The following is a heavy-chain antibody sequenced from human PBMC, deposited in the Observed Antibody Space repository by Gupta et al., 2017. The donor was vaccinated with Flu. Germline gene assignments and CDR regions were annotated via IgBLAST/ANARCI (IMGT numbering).Heavy chain of an antibody. V-gene: IGHV3-48*03. CDR2: ISSSGTII. CDR3: AGDDVGDAFDI. Sequence: SSYEMNWVRQAPGKGLEWVSYISSSGTIIRYADSVKGRFTISRDSTKNSLHLQMNSLRAEDTAVYYCAGDDVGDAFDIWGQGTMVTVSA. J-gene: IGHJ3*02. CDR1: SSYE. D-gene: IGHD1-26*01.